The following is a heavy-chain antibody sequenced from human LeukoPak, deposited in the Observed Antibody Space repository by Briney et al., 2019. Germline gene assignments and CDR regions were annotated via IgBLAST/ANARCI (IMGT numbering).Heavy chain of an antibody. CDR2: ISSSGSTI. Sequence: PGGSLRLSCAASGFTFSRYGMHWVRQAPGKGLEWVSYISSSGSTIYYADSVKGRFTISRDNAKNSLYLQMNSLRAEDTAVYYCAELGITMIGGVWGKGTTVTISS. CDR1: GFTFSRYG. D-gene: IGHD3-10*02. CDR3: AELGITMIGGV. V-gene: IGHV3-48*03. J-gene: IGHJ6*04.